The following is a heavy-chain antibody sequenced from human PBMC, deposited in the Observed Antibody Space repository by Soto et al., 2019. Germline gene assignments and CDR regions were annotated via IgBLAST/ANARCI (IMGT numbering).Heavy chain of an antibody. D-gene: IGHD3-10*01. V-gene: IGHV4-34*01. Sequence: SETLSLTCAVYGGSFSGYYWSWIRQPPGKGLEWIGEINHSGSTNYNPSLKSRVTISVDTSKNQFSLKLSSVTAADTAVYYCARESYYGSGATVVAFWGQGTLVTVSS. CDR3: ARESYYGSGATVVAF. J-gene: IGHJ4*02. CDR2: INHSGST. CDR1: GGSFSGYY.